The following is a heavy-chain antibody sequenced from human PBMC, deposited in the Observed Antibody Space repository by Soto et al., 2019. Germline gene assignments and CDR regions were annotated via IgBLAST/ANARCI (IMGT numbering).Heavy chain of an antibody. CDR3: AKDRKQWPKYFDY. V-gene: IGHV3-33*06. D-gene: IGHD6-19*01. Sequence: GGSLRLSCAASGFTFSSYGMHWVRQAPGKGLEWVAVIWYDGSNKYYADSVKGRFTISRDNSKNTLYLQMNSLRAEDTAVYYCAKDRKQWPKYFDYWGQGTLVTVSS. CDR2: IWYDGSNK. J-gene: IGHJ4*02. CDR1: GFTFSSYG.